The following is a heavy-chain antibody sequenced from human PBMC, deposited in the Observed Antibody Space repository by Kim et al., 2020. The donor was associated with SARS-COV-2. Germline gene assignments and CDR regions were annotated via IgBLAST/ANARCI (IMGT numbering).Heavy chain of an antibody. V-gene: IGHV4-34*01. Sequence: SETLSLTCAVYGESFSGYYWSWIRQSPGKGLEWIGEINHIGRSSYNPSLKSRVTMSLDTSKNKFSLIVNSVTAADTAVYFCARGGSVYYDRSSYIDYWG. D-gene: IGHD3-22*01. CDR1: GESFSGYY. CDR3: ARGGSVYYDRSSYIDY. CDR2: INHIGRS. J-gene: IGHJ4*01.